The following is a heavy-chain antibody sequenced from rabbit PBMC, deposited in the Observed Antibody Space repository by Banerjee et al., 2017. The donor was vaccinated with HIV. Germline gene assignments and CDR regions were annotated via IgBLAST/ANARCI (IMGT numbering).Heavy chain of an antibody. CDR1: GIDFSSYW. CDR2: IYPDDVNT. Sequence: QEQLVESGGDLVKPGASLTLTCTASGIDFSSYWICWVRQAPGKGLEWIACIYPDDVNTYYASWAKGRFTISKASSTTVTLQMTSLTVADTATYFCTRDGDLWGPGTLVTVS. V-gene: IGHV1S45*01. CDR3: TRDGDL. J-gene: IGHJ4*01. D-gene: IGHD3-1*01.